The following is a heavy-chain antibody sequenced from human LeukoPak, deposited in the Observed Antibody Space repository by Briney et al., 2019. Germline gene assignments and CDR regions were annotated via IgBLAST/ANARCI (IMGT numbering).Heavy chain of an antibody. D-gene: IGHD5-24*01. J-gene: IGHJ4*02. CDR1: GGSISISSYY. V-gene: IGHV4-39*01. CDR3: ESARREGYSPYTVFDS. CDR2: IYYSGSA. Sequence: SETLSLTCTVSGGSISISSYYWGWIRQSPEKGLEWIGSIYYSGSAYYNPSLKSRVTMSVDTSKNQFSLRLNSMTAADTAVYFCESARREGYSPYTVFDSWGQGTLVTVSS.